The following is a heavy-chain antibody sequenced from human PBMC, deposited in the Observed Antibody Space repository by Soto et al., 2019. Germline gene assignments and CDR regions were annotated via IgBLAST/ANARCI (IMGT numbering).Heavy chain of an antibody. Sequence: QVQLVESGGGVVQPGRSLRLSCAASGFTFSSYAMHWVRQAPGKGLEWVAVISYDGSNKYYADSVKGRFTISRDNSKNTLDLQMNSLRAEDTAVYYCARGGYGWGQGTLVTVSS. CDR2: ISYDGSNK. V-gene: IGHV3-30-3*01. CDR3: ARGGYG. J-gene: IGHJ4*02. D-gene: IGHD5-12*01. CDR1: GFTFSSYA.